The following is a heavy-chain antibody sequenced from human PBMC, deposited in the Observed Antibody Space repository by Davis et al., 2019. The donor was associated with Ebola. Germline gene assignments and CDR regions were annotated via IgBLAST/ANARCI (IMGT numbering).Heavy chain of an antibody. CDR1: GGTFSSYA. D-gene: IGHD3-3*01. CDR3: ARDYDFWSGAFDP. Sequence: SVKVSCKASGGTFSSYAISWVRQAPGQGLEWMGGIIPIFGTANYAQKLQGRVTMTTDTSTSTAYMELRSLRSDDTAVYYCARDYDFWSGAFDPWGQGTLVTVSS. J-gene: IGHJ5*02. V-gene: IGHV1-69*05. CDR2: IIPIFGTA.